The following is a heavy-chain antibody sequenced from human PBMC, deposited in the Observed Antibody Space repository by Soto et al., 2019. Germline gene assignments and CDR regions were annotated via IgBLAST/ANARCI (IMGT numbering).Heavy chain of an antibody. J-gene: IGHJ4*02. CDR1: GFNFGNFG. D-gene: IGHD5-12*01. CDR3: ARGLRGVLDY. Sequence: PWGALGLSCVASGFNFGNFGMHWVRQAPGKGLEWLTVISNDENIKQDSVRGRFAIARDNSKNTLYLHLTSLRAEDTAIYYCARGLRGVLDYWGQGTLVTVSS. V-gene: IGHV3-33*01. CDR2: ISNDENIK.